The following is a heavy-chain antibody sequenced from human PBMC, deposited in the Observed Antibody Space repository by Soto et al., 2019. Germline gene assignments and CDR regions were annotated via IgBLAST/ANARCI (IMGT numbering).Heavy chain of an antibody. CDR2: ITGSGSHT. CDR3: AKPAPDIVPTIGWFDP. V-gene: IGHV3-23*04. Sequence: EVQLVESGGGLVQPGGSLRLSCAASVFMFRNIAMSWVRQAPVKGLEWVSGITGSGSHTYYGDSVKGRFIISRDNSKNTLYLQMNSLRTEDTAVYYCAKPAPDIVPTIGWFDPWGQGTQVTVSS. J-gene: IGHJ5*02. CDR1: VFMFRNIA. D-gene: IGHD5-12*01.